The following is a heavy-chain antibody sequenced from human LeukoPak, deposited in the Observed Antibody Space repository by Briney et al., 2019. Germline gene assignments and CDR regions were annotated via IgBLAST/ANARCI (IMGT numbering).Heavy chain of an antibody. Sequence: SGWSLRLSCAASGLTVNSNYMNWVRQAPGKGLEWVSVIYKGGSIYYADSVKGRFTISRDNSKNTLFLQMTSLRAEDTAVYYCASRGPAYYFDYWGRGTLVTVSS. V-gene: IGHV3-53*01. CDR1: GLTVNSNY. D-gene: IGHD1-14*01. J-gene: IGHJ4*02. CDR2: IYKGGSI. CDR3: ASRGPAYYFDY.